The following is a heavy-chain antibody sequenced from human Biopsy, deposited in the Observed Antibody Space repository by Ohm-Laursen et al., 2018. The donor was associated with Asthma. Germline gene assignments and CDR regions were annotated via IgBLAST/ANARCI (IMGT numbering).Heavy chain of an antibody. CDR2: IATDGSNK. CDR3: VRWRSGYPDHYSDF. D-gene: IGHD2-21*01. Sequence: LRLSCTASGFTFSSYSMHWVRQAPGRGPEYVSFIATDGSNKFYADSVKGRFTVSRDNSKNTLDLQMNSLRGDDTAVYYCVRWRSGYPDHYSDFWGLGTLVTVSS. V-gene: IGHV3-64*04. CDR1: GFTFSSYS. J-gene: IGHJ4*02.